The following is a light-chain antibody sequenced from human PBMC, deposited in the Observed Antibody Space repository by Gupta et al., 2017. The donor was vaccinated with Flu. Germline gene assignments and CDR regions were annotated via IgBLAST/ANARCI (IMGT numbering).Light chain of an antibody. Sequence: VYLLLQVPGTAPKILIYNNNNRPSVNPDRVSGSKSDTSATLAINGLQAEDEADYYCAKWDSRLNSWFFGGGTKLHVL. CDR2: NNN. CDR3: AKWDSRLNSWF. J-gene: IGLJ3*02. V-gene: IGLV1-51*01.